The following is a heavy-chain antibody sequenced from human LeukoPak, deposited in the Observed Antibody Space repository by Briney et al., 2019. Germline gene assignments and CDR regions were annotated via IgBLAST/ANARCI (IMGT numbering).Heavy chain of an antibody. J-gene: IGHJ4*02. D-gene: IGHD6-19*01. Sequence: GGSLRLSWVASGFTVINNSMNWVRQAPGKGLEWVSIIYSGGSTYYADSVKGRFTISRDNSKNTLYLEMNSLSAEDTAVYYCAIVLRDRAVAGCWSYWGQGTLVTVSS. CDR3: AIVLRDRAVAGCWSY. CDR1: GFTVINNS. V-gene: IGHV3-53*01. CDR2: IYSGGST.